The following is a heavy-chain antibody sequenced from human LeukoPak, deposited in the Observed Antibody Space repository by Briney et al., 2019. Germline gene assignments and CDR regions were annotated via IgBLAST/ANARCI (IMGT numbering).Heavy chain of an antibody. Sequence: PGGSLRLSCAASGFAFSNYWMHWVRQAPGKGLEWVSAISGSGGSTYYADSVKGRFTISRDNSKNTLYLQMNSLRAEDTAVYYCAKDSYGSGNYWGQGTLVTVSS. CDR1: GFAFSNYW. CDR3: AKDSYGSGNY. J-gene: IGHJ4*02. CDR2: ISGSGGST. D-gene: IGHD3-10*01. V-gene: IGHV3-23*01.